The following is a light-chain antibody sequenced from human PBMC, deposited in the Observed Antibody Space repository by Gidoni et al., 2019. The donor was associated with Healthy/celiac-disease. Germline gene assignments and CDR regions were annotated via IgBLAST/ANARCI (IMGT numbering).Light chain of an antibody. CDR3: AAWDDSLNGWV. CDR2: SNN. V-gene: IGLV1-44*01. J-gene: IGLJ3*02. CDR1: SSNIGSNT. Sequence: QSVLTQPLSASGTPGQMVTLPCSGSSSNIGSNTVNWYQQLPGTAPKLLIYSNNQRPSGVPDRFSGSKSGTSASLAISGLQSEDEADYYCAAWDDSLNGWVFGGGTKLTVL.